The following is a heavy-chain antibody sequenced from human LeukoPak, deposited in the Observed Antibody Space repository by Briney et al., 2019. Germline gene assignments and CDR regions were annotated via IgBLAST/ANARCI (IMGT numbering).Heavy chain of an antibody. D-gene: IGHD1-26*01. Sequence: SETLSLTCTVSGGSISSSTYYWGWIRQPPGKGLEWIGSIYYSGNTYYNPSLKSRVTISVDASKNQFSLNLSSVTAADTAVYYCARQRPFELPDYWGQGTLVTVSS. CDR1: GGSISSSTYY. J-gene: IGHJ4*02. V-gene: IGHV4-39*01. CDR2: IYYSGNT. CDR3: ARQRPFELPDY.